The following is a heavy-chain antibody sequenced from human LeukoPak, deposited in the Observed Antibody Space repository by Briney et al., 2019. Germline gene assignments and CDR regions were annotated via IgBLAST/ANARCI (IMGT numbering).Heavy chain of an antibody. CDR2: ITAYNGKT. V-gene: IGHV1-18*01. J-gene: IGHJ6*04. Sequence: GASVKGSCKGSRYTLTSSGISWVRQAPGQGVEWMGWITAYNGKTHYAQRLQGRVTMTTDTSTSTAYMELRSLRSDDTAVYYCARDAAPAYYYYGMDVWGKGTTVTVSS. CDR1: RYTLTSSG. D-gene: IGHD2-2*01. CDR3: ARDAAPAYYYYGMDV.